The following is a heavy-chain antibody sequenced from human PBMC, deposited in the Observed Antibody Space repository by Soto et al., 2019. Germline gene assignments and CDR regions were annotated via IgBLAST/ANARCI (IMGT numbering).Heavy chain of an antibody. D-gene: IGHD6-19*01. V-gene: IGHV4-61*08. CDR3: ARTRIAVAATLEKTAEYFQH. CDR1: GGSISSGDYS. Sequence: PSETLSLTCTVSGGSISSGDYSWSWVRQPPGKGLEWIGYIYYSGSTNYNPSLKSRVTISVDTSKNQFSLKLSSVTAADTAVYYCARTRIAVAATLEKTAEYFQHWGQGTLVTVSS. J-gene: IGHJ1*01. CDR2: IYYSGST.